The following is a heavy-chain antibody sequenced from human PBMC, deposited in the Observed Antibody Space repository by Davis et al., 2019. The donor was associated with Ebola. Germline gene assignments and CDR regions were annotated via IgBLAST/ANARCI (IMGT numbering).Heavy chain of an antibody. V-gene: IGHV3-15*01. Sequence: PGGSLRLSCAASGFTFSKAWMSWVRQAPGKGLEWVGRIKSKIDGGTTDYAAPVKGRFTISRDDSKNTVSLQMNSLKTEDTAVYYCVTHSNYQIEVDFWGQGTQVTVSS. CDR3: VTHSNYQIEVDF. D-gene: IGHD4-11*01. CDR2: IKSKIDGGTT. CDR1: GFTFSKAW. J-gene: IGHJ4*02.